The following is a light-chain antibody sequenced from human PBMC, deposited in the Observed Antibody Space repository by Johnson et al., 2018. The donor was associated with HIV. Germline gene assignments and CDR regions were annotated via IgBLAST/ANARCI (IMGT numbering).Light chain of an antibody. J-gene: IGLJ1*01. CDR1: SSTIGNNF. CDR2: KNN. CDR3: GTWDTSLSAGGD. V-gene: IGLV1-51*02. Sequence: QSVLKQPPSVSAAPGQKVTISCSGSSSTIGNNFVSWYQVLPGTAPKLLIYKNNERPSGIPDRFSGSKSGTSATLGITGLQTGDEADYYCGTWDTSLSAGGDFGTGTKVTVL.